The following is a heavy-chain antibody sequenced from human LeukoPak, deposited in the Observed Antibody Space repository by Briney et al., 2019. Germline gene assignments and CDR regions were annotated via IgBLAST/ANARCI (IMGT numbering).Heavy chain of an antibody. CDR1: GGSISSGDYY. V-gene: IGHV4-30-4*01. CDR3: ARVRVDDNSGYYDAFDI. J-gene: IGHJ3*02. D-gene: IGHD3-22*01. Sequence: PSETLSLTCTVSGGSISSGDYYWSWIRQPPGKGLEWIGYIYYSGSTYYNPSLKSRVTISVDTSKNQFSLKLSSVTAADTAVYYCARVRVDDNSGYYDAFDIWGQGTMVTVSS. CDR2: IYYSGST.